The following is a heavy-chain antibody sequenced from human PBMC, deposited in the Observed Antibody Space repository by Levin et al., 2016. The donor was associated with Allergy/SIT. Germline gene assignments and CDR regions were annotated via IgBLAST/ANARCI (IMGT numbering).Heavy chain of an antibody. CDR3: AKGGRFSGQGGSLDF. J-gene: IGHJ4*02. V-gene: IGHV3-11*05. CDR1: GFPFSDYY. CDR2: ITMTGAGPYT. Sequence: GGSLRLSCAVSGFPFSDYYMSWIRQAPGKGLEWISYITMTGAGPYTNHADSVKGRFTISRDNANNSLYLQMNNLRAEDTAVYYCAKGGRFSGQGGSLDFWGQGTRVTVSS. D-gene: IGHD5-12*01.